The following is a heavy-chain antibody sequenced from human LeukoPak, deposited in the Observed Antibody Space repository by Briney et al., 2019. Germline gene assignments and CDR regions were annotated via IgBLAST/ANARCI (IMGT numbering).Heavy chain of an antibody. CDR3: ARSFFLDYFYYYMDV. Sequence: ASVKVSCKASGYTFTGHYMHWVRQAPGQGLEWMGWINPNSGGTNYAQKFQGRVTMTRDTSISTAYMELSRLRSDDTAIYYCARSFFLDYFYYYMDVWGKGTTVTVSS. CDR1: GYTFTGHY. CDR2: INPNSGGT. D-gene: IGHD2/OR15-2a*01. J-gene: IGHJ6*03. V-gene: IGHV1-2*02.